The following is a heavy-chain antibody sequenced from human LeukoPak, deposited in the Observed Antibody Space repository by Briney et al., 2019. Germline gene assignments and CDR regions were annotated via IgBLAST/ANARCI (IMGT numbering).Heavy chain of an antibody. V-gene: IGHV4-39*01. J-gene: IGHJ4*02. CDR2: IYYSGST. Sequence: PSETLSLPCTVSGGSISSSSYYWGWTRQPPGKGLEWFGSIYYSGSTYYNPPLKSRVTISVDTSKDQFSLKLSSVTAADTALYYCARRGYDSSGYYYAYWGQGTLVTVSS. CDR1: GGSISSSSYY. CDR3: ARRGYDSSGYYYAY. D-gene: IGHD3-22*01.